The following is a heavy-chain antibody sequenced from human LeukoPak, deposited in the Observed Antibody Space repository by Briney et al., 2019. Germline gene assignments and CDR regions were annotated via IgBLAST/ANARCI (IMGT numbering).Heavy chain of an antibody. CDR1: GFTFSSYS. J-gene: IGHJ4*02. CDR3: ARASYSHRTSCPDY. D-gene: IGHD2-2*01. V-gene: IGHV3-21*01. CDR2: ISSSSSYV. Sequence: GGSLRLSCAASGFTFSSYSMNWVRQALGKGLEWVSSISSSSSYVYYADSVKGRFTISRDNAKNSLYLQMNSLRAEDTAVYYCARASYSHRTSCPDYWGQGTLVTVSS.